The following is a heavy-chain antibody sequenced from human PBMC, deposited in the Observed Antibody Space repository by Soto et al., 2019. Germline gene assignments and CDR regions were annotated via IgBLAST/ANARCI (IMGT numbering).Heavy chain of an antibody. J-gene: IGHJ6*03. V-gene: IGHV3-21*01. CDR1: GFTFSSYS. Sequence: GGSLRLSCAASGFTFSSYSMNWVRQAPGKGLEWVSSISSSSSYIYYADSVKGRFTISRDNAKNSLYLQMNSLRAEDTAVYYCARAPENLYYYYMDVWGKGTTVTVSS. CDR2: ISSSSSYI. CDR3: ARAPENLYYYYMDV.